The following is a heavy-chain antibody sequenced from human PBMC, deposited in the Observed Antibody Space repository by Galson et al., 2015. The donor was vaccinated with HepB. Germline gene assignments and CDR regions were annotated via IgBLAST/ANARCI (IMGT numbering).Heavy chain of an antibody. J-gene: IGHJ3*02. CDR3: ATHPYVTIFGVVNPTGAFDI. CDR2: INPNSGGT. Sequence: SVKVSCKASGYTFTGYHMHWVRQAPGQGLEWMGWINPNSGGTKYAQKFQGRVTMTRDPTISSAYMELSSLRSDDTAVYYCATHPYVTIFGVVNPTGAFDIWGQGTMVTVSS. D-gene: IGHD3-3*01. V-gene: IGHV1-2*02. CDR1: GYTFTGYH.